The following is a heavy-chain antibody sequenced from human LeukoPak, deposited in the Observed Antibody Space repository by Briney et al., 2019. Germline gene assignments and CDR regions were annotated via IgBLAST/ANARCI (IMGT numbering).Heavy chain of an antibody. V-gene: IGHV1-2*02. CDR2: INPNSVGK. D-gene: IGHD5-18*01. CDR3: ARDPGYSSPRGDY. Sequence: ASVKVSCKASGYTFTDYFMHWVRQAPGRGLEWMGWINPNSVGKHYAQKFQGRVTMTRDTSISTAYMELSRLRSDDTAVYYCARDPGYSSPRGDYWGQGTLVAVSS. CDR1: GYTFTDYF. J-gene: IGHJ4*02.